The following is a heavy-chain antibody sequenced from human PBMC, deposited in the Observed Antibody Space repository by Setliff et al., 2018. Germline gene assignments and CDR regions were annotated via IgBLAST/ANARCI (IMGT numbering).Heavy chain of an antibody. D-gene: IGHD6-19*01. Sequence: SLTCTVSGGSISSYYWSWIRQPAGKGLEWIGHIYIGGSANYNPSLKSRVTMSIDTSKNQFSLKLSSVTAADMAVYYCAREQWLDPPGYYYMDVWAKGTTVTVSS. J-gene: IGHJ6*03. CDR3: AREQWLDPPGYYYMDV. CDR2: IYIGGSA. V-gene: IGHV4-4*07. CDR1: GGSISSYY.